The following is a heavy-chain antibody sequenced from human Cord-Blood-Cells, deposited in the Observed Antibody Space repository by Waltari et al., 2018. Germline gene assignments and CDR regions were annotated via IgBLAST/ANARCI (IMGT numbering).Heavy chain of an antibody. Sequence: QVQLQESGPGLVKPSQTLSLTCTVSGGSISSGGSYWSWIRQHPGKGLEWIGYIYYSGSTYYNPSLKSRVTISVDTSKNQFSLKLSSVTAADTAVYYCARESSSSYYFDYWGQGTLVTVSS. D-gene: IGHD6-6*01. CDR3: ARESSSSYYFDY. V-gene: IGHV4-31*03. CDR1: GGSISSGGSY. CDR2: IYYSGST. J-gene: IGHJ4*02.